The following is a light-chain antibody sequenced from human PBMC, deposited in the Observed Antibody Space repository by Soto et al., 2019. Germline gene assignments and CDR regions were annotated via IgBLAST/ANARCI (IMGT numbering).Light chain of an antibody. CDR3: QQLNIYTLT. CDR1: QGIHIH. J-gene: IGKJ3*01. Sequence: DIQMTQSPSSLSASVGDRVTITCRASQGIHIHLAWYKKKTGKAHKLLIDSASTLQSGVKSRFSGSGSGTEFALKINRLKTEELATYYCQQLNIYTLTVGPWTKVDIK. V-gene: IGKV1-9*01. CDR2: SAS.